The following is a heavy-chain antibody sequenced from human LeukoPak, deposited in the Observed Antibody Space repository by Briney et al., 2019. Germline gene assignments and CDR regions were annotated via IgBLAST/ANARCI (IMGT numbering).Heavy chain of an antibody. D-gene: IGHD6-13*01. CDR2: IYYSGST. J-gene: IGHJ4*02. CDR3: ASVAAAAGRDY. CDR1: GGSISSYY. V-gene: IGHV4-59*01. Sequence: SETLSLTCTVSGGSISSYYWSWIRQPPGKGLEWIGYIYYSGSTNYNPSLKSRVTISVDTSKNQFSLKLSSVTAADTAVYYCASVAAAAGRDYWGQGTLVTVSS.